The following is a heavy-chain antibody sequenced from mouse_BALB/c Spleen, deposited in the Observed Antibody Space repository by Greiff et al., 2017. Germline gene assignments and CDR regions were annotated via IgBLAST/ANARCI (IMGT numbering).Heavy chain of an antibody. CDR1: GYAFTNYL. CDR3: AREGGLRRAFDY. D-gene: IGHD2-2*01. CDR2: INPGSGGT. V-gene: IGHV1-54*01. J-gene: IGHJ2*01. Sequence: QVQLQQSGAELVRPGTSVKVSCKASGYAFTNYLIEWVKQRPGQGLEWIGVINPGSGGTNYNEKFKGKATLTADKSSSTAYMQLSSLTSDDSAVYFCAREGGLRRAFDYWGQGTTLTVSS.